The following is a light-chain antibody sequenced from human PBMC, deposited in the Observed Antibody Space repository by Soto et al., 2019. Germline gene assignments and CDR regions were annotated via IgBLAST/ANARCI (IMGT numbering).Light chain of an antibody. Sequence: EIVLTQSPGTLSLSPGERATLSCRTSQSVSNNYLAWYQQKPGQAPRLLIYGASSKATGIPDRFSGSGSGTNFPLSISRLEPEDFAAYYCEQYSSLRTVGQGTKVDLK. CDR1: QSVSNNY. CDR3: EQYSSLRT. V-gene: IGKV3-20*01. J-gene: IGKJ1*01. CDR2: GAS.